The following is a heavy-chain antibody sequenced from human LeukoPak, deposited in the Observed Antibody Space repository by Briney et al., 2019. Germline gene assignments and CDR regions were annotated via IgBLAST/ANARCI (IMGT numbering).Heavy chain of an antibody. CDR1: GGTFSSYA. CDR3: ARDLGYDFWSGYFDY. Sequence: AVKVSCKASGGTFSSYAISWVRQAPGQGLEWMGGIIPIFGTANYAQKFQGRVTITTDEYTSTAYMELSSLRSEDTAVYYCARDLGYDFWSGYFDYWGQGTLVTVSS. CDR2: IIPIFGTA. D-gene: IGHD3-3*01. V-gene: IGHV1-69*05. J-gene: IGHJ4*02.